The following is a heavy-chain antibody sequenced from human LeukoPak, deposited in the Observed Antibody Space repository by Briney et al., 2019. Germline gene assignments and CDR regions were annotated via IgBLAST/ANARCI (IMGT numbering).Heavy chain of an antibody. V-gene: IGHV4-34*01. CDR1: GGSFSGYY. Sequence: PSETLSLTCAVYGGSFSGYYWSWLRQPPGKGLEWIGEINHSGSTNYNPSLKSRVTISVDTSKNQFSLKLSSVTAADTAVYYCARDHSTIFGVVIGKYFDYWGQGTLVTVSS. J-gene: IGHJ4*02. CDR2: INHSGST. CDR3: ARDHSTIFGVVIGKYFDY. D-gene: IGHD3-3*01.